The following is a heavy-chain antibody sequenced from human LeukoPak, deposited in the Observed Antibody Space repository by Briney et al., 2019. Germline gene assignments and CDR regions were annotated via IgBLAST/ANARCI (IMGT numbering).Heavy chain of an antibody. Sequence: PGGSLRLSCAASGFAFSDSWMTWIRQAPGKGLEWVAFIKGDGSAKKYVDSVKGRFTIFRDNAKNSLYLQMNNLRAEDTAVYYCARELSRTGAFDYWGQGTLVTVSS. CDR2: IKGDGSAK. J-gene: IGHJ4*02. V-gene: IGHV3-7*03. CDR1: GFAFSDSW. CDR3: ARELSRTGAFDY. D-gene: IGHD3-10*01.